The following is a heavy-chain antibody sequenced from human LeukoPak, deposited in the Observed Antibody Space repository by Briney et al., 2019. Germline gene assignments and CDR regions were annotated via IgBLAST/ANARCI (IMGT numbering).Heavy chain of an antibody. Sequence: PGGSLRLSCAASGFTFSTYSMNWVRQAPGKGLEWVSYISSSISTMYYADSVKGRFTISRDNAKNSLYLQMNSLRAEDTAVYYCARDSYYDSSGYAVKNYYYGMDVWGQGTTVTVSS. D-gene: IGHD3-22*01. CDR3: ARDSYYDSSGYAVKNYYYGMDV. CDR2: ISSSISTM. J-gene: IGHJ6*02. V-gene: IGHV3-48*04. CDR1: GFTFSTYS.